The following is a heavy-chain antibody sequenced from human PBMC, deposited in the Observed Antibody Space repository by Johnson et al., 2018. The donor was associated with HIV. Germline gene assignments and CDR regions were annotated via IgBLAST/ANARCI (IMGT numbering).Heavy chain of an antibody. CDR2: ISYDGSNK. CDR1: GFTFSSHG. CDR3: AREFPITMVRAVMIGDAFDI. V-gene: IGHV3-30*19. Sequence: QVQLVESGGGVVQPGRSLRLSCAASGFTFSSHGMHWVRQAPGKGLEWVAVISYDGSNKYYADSVKGRFTISRHNSKNTLYLQMNSLRAEDTAVYYCAREFPITMVRAVMIGDAFDIWGQGTMVTVSS. D-gene: IGHD3-10*01. J-gene: IGHJ3*02.